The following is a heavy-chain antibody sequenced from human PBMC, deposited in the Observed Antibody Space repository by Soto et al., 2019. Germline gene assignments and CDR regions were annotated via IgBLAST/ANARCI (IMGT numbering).Heavy chain of an antibody. D-gene: IGHD3-22*01. J-gene: IGHJ5*02. V-gene: IGHV2-5*01. CDR3: AHDYYDSPRGWFDP. CDR2: IYWNDDK. Sequence: GLDLEWLALIYWNDDKRYSPSLKSRLTITKDTSKNQVVLTMTNVDPVDTATYYCAHDYYDSPRGWFDPWGQGTLVTVSS.